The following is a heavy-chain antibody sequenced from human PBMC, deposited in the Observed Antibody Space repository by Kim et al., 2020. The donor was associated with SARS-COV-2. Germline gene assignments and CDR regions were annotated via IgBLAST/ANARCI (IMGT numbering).Heavy chain of an antibody. Sequence: SETLSLTCAVSGGSISSSSSWSWVRQPPGKGLEWIGEIDHSGDSSYNASLKSRVTISLDKSNNQFSLRLNSVTAADTAVYYCARGVSSAWTLRAWFDPWGQGTLVTVSS. V-gene: IGHV4-4*02. CDR2: IDHSGDS. CDR1: GGSISSSSS. J-gene: IGHJ5*02. CDR3: ARGVSSAWTLRAWFDP. D-gene: IGHD6-19*01.